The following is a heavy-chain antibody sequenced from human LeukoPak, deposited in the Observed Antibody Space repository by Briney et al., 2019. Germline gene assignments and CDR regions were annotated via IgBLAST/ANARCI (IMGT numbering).Heavy chain of an antibody. J-gene: IGHJ4*02. D-gene: IGHD1-26*01. V-gene: IGHV3-72*01. Sequence: GGSLRLSCAASGFTFSDYYVDWVRQAPGKGLGWIGRSKNRAQNYITQYAAFVQGRFTISRDDSKNSLYLQINTLKTEDTAVYYCARASVWELLRYLPMGPFDYWGQGTLVTVSS. CDR1: GFTFSDYY. CDR2: SKNRAQNYIT. CDR3: ARASVWELLRYLPMGPFDY.